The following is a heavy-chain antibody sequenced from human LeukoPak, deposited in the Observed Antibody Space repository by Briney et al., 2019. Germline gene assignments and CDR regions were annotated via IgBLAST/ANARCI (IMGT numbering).Heavy chain of an antibody. D-gene: IGHD2-15*01. Sequence: GGSLRLSCAASGFTFSSYWMSWVRQAPGKGLEWVANIKQDGSEKYYVDSVKGRFTISRDDAKNSLYLQMNSLRAEDTAVYYCARDAVGIGYCSGGSCYANNYYYYYMDVWGKGTTVTISS. V-gene: IGHV3-7*03. CDR2: IKQDGSEK. CDR3: ARDAVGIGYCSGGSCYANNYYYYYMDV. J-gene: IGHJ6*03. CDR1: GFTFSSYW.